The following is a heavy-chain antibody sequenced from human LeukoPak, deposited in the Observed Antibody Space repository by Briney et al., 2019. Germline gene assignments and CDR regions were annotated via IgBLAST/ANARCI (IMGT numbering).Heavy chain of an antibody. CDR1: GGSISSYY. D-gene: IGHD7-27*01. J-gene: IGHJ4*02. CDR3: ASNTGTVFDY. Sequence: SETLSLTCSVSGGSISSYYWSWIRQPPGKGLESIGYVYYSGSTEYNPSLRSRVTISLEVSKRQFSLNLTSVTAADTAVYYCASNTGTVFDYWGQGALVTVSS. V-gene: IGHV4-59*01. CDR2: VYYSGST.